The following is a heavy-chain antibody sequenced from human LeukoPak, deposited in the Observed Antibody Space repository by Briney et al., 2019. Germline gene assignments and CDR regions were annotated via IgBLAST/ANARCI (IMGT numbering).Heavy chain of an antibody. J-gene: IGHJ2*01. V-gene: IGHV3-9*01. D-gene: IGHD3-9*01. Sequence: QPGRSLRLSCAASGFTFDDYAMHWVRQAPGKGLEWVSGISWNSGSIGYADSVKGRFTISRDNAKNSLYLQMNSLRAEDTALYYCAKDKDFDYLDWYFDLWGRGTLVTVSS. CDR1: GFTFDDYA. CDR2: ISWNSGSI. CDR3: AKDKDFDYLDWYFDL.